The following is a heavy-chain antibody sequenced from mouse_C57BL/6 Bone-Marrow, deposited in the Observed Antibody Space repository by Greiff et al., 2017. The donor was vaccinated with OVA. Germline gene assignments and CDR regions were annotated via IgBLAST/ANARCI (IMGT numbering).Heavy chain of an antibody. V-gene: IGHV5-12*01. CDR1: GLTFSDFY. CDR3: ARLDAMDY. Sequence: EVQGVESGGGLVQPGGSLKLSCAASGLTFSDFYMYWIRQTPEKRLEWVAYISNGGGSTYYPDTVKGRFTISRDNAKNTLYLQMSRLKSEDTAMYYCARLDAMDYWGQGTSVTVSS. J-gene: IGHJ4*01. CDR2: ISNGGGST.